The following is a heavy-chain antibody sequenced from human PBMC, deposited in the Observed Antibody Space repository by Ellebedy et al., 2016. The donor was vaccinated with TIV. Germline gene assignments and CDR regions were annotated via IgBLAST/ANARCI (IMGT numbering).Heavy chain of an antibody. CDR1: GFTFSSYW. D-gene: IGHD3-22*01. Sequence: GGSLRLSXAASGFTFSSYWMHWVRQAPGKGLVWVSRINSDGSSTSYADSVKGRFTISRDNAKNTLYLQMNSLRAEDTAVYYCARVYDSSGYRSDGDYWGQGTLVTVSS. V-gene: IGHV3-74*01. CDR2: INSDGSST. J-gene: IGHJ4*02. CDR3: ARVYDSSGYRSDGDY.